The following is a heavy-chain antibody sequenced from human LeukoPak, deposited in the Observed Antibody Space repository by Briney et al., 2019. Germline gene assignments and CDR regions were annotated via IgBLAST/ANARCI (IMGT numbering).Heavy chain of an antibody. Sequence: PGRSLRLSCAASGFTFDDYAMHWVRQAPGKGLEWASGISWNSGSIGYADSVKGRFTISRDNAKNSLYLQMNSLRAEDMALYYCAKDIRGYGDAFDYWGQGTLVTVSS. CDR3: AKDIRGYGDAFDY. J-gene: IGHJ4*02. V-gene: IGHV3-9*03. D-gene: IGHD4-17*01. CDR1: GFTFDDYA. CDR2: ISWNSGSI.